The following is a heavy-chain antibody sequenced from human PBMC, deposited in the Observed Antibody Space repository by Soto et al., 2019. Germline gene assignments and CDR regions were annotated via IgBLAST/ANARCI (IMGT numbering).Heavy chain of an antibody. CDR3: ARESHDILTGPPWVWYFDL. Sequence: QVQLQQWGAGPLRPLETLSLTCCVSGGSFSGYYWAWIRQSPGKGLEWIGEINDRGSINYNPSLKRRVSISVETSKNHYSLNLRSVTAADTAVYYCARESHDILTGPPWVWYFDLWGRGTLVTVSS. CDR2: INDRGSI. V-gene: IGHV4-34*01. CDR1: GGSFSGYY. J-gene: IGHJ2*01. D-gene: IGHD3-9*01.